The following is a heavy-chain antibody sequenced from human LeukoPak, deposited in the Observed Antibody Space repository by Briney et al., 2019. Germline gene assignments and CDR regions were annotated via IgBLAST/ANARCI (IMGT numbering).Heavy chain of an antibody. D-gene: IGHD2-15*01. V-gene: IGHV3-48*03. J-gene: IGHJ3*02. Sequence: GGSLRLSCAASGFTFSSFEMNWVRQAPGKGLEWGSYISSSGSSTYYADSVKGRFTISRDNAKNSLYLQMNSLRAEDTAVYYCARTPYSPRAFDIWGQGTMVTVSS. CDR1: GFTFSSFE. CDR2: ISSSGSST. CDR3: ARTPYSPRAFDI.